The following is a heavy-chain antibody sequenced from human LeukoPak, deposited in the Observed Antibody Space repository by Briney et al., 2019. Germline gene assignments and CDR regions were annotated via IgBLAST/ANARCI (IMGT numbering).Heavy chain of an antibody. V-gene: IGHV3-7*01. CDR1: GFTFSSYW. Sequence: GGSLRLSCSASGFTFSSYWMSWVRQAPGKGLEWVANIKQDGSEKYYVDSVKGRFTISRDNAKNSLCLQMNSLRAEDTAVYYCARDRANYYYYYGMDVWGQGTTVTVSS. CDR2: IKQDGSEK. J-gene: IGHJ6*02. CDR3: ARDRANYYYYYGMDV.